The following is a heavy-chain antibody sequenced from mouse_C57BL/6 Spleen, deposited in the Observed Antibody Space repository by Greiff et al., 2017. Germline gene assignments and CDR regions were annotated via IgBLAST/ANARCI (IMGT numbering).Heavy chain of an antibody. V-gene: IGHV3-6*01. CDR3: ARVYYGSSYWYFDV. Sequence: EVQLVESGPGLVKPSQSLSLTCSVTGYSITSGYYWNWIRQFPGNKLEWMGYISYDGSNNYNPSLKNRISITRDTSKNQFFLKLNSVTTEDTATYYCARVYYGSSYWYFDVGGTGTTVTVSS. J-gene: IGHJ1*03. CDR2: ISYDGSN. CDR1: GYSITSGYY. D-gene: IGHD1-1*01.